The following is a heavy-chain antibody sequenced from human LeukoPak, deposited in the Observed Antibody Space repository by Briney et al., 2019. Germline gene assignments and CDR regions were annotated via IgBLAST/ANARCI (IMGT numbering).Heavy chain of an antibody. J-gene: IGHJ6*02. D-gene: IGHD3-9*01. CDR2: ISYDGSNK. V-gene: IGHV3-30-3*01. CDR1: GFTFSSYA. CDR3: ARDGDKGYDILTGYYMDDYGMDV. Sequence: LGGSLRLSCAASGFTFSSYAMHWVRQAPGKGLEWVAVISYDGSNKYYADSVKGRFTISRDNSKNTLYLQMNSLRAEDTAVYYCARDGDKGYDILTGYYMDDYGMDVWGQGTTVTVSS.